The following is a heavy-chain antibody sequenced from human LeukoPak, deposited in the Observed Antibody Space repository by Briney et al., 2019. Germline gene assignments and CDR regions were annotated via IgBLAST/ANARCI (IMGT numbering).Heavy chain of an antibody. CDR3: ARVPAAGTIDY. V-gene: IGHV1-2*02. Sequence: GASVKVSCKASGYTFTVYHMHWVRQAPGQGLEWMGWINPNSDGTNYASKFQGRVTMTRDTSISTAYMELSRLRSDDTAVFYCARVPAAGTIDYWGQGTLVTVSS. CDR2: INPNSDGT. D-gene: IGHD6-13*01. J-gene: IGHJ4*02. CDR1: GYTFTVYH.